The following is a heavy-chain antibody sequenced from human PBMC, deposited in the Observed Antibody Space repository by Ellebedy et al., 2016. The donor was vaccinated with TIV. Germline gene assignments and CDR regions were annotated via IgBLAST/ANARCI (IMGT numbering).Heavy chain of an antibody. D-gene: IGHD3-10*01. CDR3: ARSWARRGVTFDY. CDR2: ISDTTTTI. CDR1: GFTFSSYS. V-gene: IGHV3-48*02. J-gene: IGHJ4*02. Sequence: GESLKISCAASGFTFSSYSMNRVRQAPGKGLEWVSFISDTTTTIYYADSVKGRFTISRDSAKNSLYLQMNSLRDEDTAVYYCARSWARRGVTFDYWGQGTLVTVSS.